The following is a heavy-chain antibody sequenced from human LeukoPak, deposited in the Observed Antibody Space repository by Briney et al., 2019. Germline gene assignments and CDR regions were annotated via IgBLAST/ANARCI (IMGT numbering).Heavy chain of an antibody. J-gene: IGHJ4*02. Sequence: SETLSLTCTVSGGSISSYYWSWIRQPPGKGLEWIGYIYYSGSTNYNPSLKSRVTISVDTSKNQFSLKLSSVTAADTAVYYCARRTAEAFDYWGQGTLVTVSS. CDR3: ARRTAEAFDY. V-gene: IGHV4-59*12. D-gene: IGHD4-17*01. CDR1: GGSISSYY. CDR2: IYYSGST.